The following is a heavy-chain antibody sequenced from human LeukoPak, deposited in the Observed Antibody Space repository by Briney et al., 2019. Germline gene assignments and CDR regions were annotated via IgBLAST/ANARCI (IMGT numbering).Heavy chain of an antibody. J-gene: IGHJ4*02. V-gene: IGHV3-33*01. CDR3: ARDLGYSSTIDY. CDR2: IWYDGSNK. D-gene: IGHD6-13*01. Sequence: PGGSLRLSCAASGFTFSSYGMHWVRQAPGKGLEWVAVIWYDGSNKYYADSVKGRFTISRDNSKNTLYLQMNSLRAEDTAVYYCARDLGYSSTIDYWGQGTLVTVSS. CDR1: GFTFSSYG.